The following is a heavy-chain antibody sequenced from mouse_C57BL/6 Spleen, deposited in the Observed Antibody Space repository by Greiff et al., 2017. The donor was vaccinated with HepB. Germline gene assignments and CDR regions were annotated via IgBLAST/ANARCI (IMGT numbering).Heavy chain of an antibody. CDR2: ISGGGGNT. D-gene: IGHD1-1*01. CDR1: GFTFSSYT. V-gene: IGHV5-9*01. Sequence: EVQLVESGGGLVKPGGSLKLSCAASGFTFSSYTMSWVRQTPEKRLEWVATISGGGGNTYYPDSVKGRFTISRDNAKNTLYLQMSSLRSEDTALYYCARQNYYGMDYAMDYWGQGTSVTVSS. CDR3: ARQNYYGMDYAMDY. J-gene: IGHJ4*01.